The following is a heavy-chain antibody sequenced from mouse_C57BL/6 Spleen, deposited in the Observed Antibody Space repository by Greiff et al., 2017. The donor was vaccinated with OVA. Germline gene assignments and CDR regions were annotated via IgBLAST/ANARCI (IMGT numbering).Heavy chain of an antibody. CDR2: ISNLAYSI. V-gene: IGHV5-15*01. D-gene: IGHD1-1*01. Sequence: EVQGVESGGGLVQPGGSLKLSCAASGFTFSDYGMAWVRQAPRKGPEWVAFISNLAYSIYYADTVTGRFPISRENAKNTLYLEMSSLRSEDTAMYYCARSDYYGSSYLWYFDVWGTGTTVTVSS. J-gene: IGHJ1*03. CDR3: ARSDYYGSSYLWYFDV. CDR1: GFTFSDYG.